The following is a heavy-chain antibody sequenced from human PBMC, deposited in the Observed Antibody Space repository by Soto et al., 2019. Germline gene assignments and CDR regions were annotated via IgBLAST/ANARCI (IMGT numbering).Heavy chain of an antibody. CDR3: AKGPDSGDYHCYFFL. J-gene: IGHJ2*01. Sequence: GGSLRLSCAASGFTFSSYAMSWVRQAPGKGLGWVSAIVGGGVTIYYADSVKGRFTFSRDYSKNPLYLQLNGLRAEDTALYYCAKGPDSGDYHCYFFLGGRGTLVTVPS. CDR1: GFTFSSYA. D-gene: IGHD4-17*01. V-gene: IGHV3-23*01. CDR2: IVGGGVTI.